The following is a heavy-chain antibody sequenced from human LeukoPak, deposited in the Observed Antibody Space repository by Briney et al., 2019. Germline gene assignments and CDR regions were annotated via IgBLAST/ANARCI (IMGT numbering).Heavy chain of an antibody. D-gene: IGHD2-15*01. CDR3: ARPSGAKDYYYMDV. Sequence: ASVKISCKASGGTFSSYAISWVRQAPGQGLEWMGGIIPIFGTANYAQKFQGRVTITTDESTSTAYMELSSLRSEDTAVYYCARPSGAKDYYYMDVWGKGTTVTVSS. CDR1: GGTFSSYA. V-gene: IGHV1-69*05. CDR2: IIPIFGTA. J-gene: IGHJ6*03.